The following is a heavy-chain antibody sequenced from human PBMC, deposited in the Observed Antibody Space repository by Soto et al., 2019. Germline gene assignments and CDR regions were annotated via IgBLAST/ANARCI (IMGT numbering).Heavy chain of an antibody. V-gene: IGHV4-34*01. CDR1: GGSVNVYY. CDR3: ATRITVFGLLIPPFDP. J-gene: IGHJ5*02. CDR2: INHTGGT. Sequence: PSETLSLTCAVYGGSVNVYYWNWILQPPWKGLEWIGEINHTGGTHYNPSLKSRVTMSVDTSKNQFSLRLSSVTAADTAIYYCATRITVFGLLIPPFDPWGQGTQVTSPQ. D-gene: IGHD3-3*01.